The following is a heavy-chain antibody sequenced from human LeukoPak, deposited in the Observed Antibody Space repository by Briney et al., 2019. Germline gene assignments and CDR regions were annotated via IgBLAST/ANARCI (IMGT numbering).Heavy chain of an antibody. CDR1: GGSISSGGYS. Sequence: SQTLSLTCAVSGGSISSGGYSWSWIRQPPGKGLEWIGYIYHSGSTYYNPSLKSRVTISVDRSKNQFSLKLSSVTAADTAVYYCARLRWLREGLDYWGQGTLVTVSS. CDR2: IYHSGST. V-gene: IGHV4-30-2*01. J-gene: IGHJ4*02. D-gene: IGHD5-12*01. CDR3: ARLRWLREGLDY.